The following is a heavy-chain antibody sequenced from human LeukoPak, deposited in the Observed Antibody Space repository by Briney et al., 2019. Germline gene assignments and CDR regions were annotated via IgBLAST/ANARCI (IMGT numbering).Heavy chain of an antibody. CDR2: INHNGST. J-gene: IGHJ5*01. Sequence: SETLSLTCAGYGGSFSGYYGSSIRQPPGKGLDWIGEINHNGSTNYNPSLKSRVTISVDTSKNQFSLKLSSVTAADTAVYYRASFYYDSSGYYQRPWWFDSWGQGTLVTVSS. CDR1: GGSFSGYY. D-gene: IGHD3-22*01. V-gene: IGHV4-34*01. CDR3: ASFYYDSSGYYQRPWWFDS.